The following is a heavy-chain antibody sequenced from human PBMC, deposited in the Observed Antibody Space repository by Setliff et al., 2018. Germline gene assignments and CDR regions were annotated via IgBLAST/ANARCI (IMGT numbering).Heavy chain of an antibody. CDR2: IRSKAFSYAT. V-gene: IGHV3-73*01. CDR3: IVAGNYFDY. J-gene: IGHJ4*02. Sequence: GGSMRLSCAASGFSFSVFAMSWVRQAPGKGLEWVGRIRSKAFSYATRYTESMKGRFTISRDDSKNTAYLQMDSLNTEDTAVYYCIVAGNYFDYWGQGTLVTVSS. D-gene: IGHD5-12*01. CDR1: GFSFSVFA.